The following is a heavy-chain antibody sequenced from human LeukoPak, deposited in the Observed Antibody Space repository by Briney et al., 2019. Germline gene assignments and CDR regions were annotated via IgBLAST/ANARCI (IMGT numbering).Heavy chain of an antibody. CDR1: GFTFIAYE. J-gene: IGHJ6*03. CDR3: IRTLIVATSPYMDV. V-gene: IGHV3-48*03. Sequence: GGSLTLACTASGFTFIAYEMNWVRQAPGKGLEWLSYISTSGSDLYYADSVKGRFTISRDNAKNTVYLQMHSLRAEDTAIYYCIRTLIVATSPYMDVWGKGNTVPVSS. CDR2: ISTSGSDL. D-gene: IGHD5-12*01.